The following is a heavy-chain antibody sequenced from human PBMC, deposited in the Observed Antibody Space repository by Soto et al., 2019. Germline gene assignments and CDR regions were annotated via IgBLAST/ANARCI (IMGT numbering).Heavy chain of an antibody. CDR3: AHSLIGYYYDSSGSNWFDL. V-gene: IGHV2-5*02. J-gene: IGHJ5*02. CDR1: GFSLSTSGVG. D-gene: IGHD3-22*01. Sequence: SGPTLVNPTQTLTLTCTFSGFSLSTSGVGVGWIRQPPGKALEWLALIYWDDDKRYSPSLKSRLTITKDTSKNQVVLTMTNMDPVDTATYYCAHSLIGYYYDSSGSNWFDLWGQGTLVTFSS. CDR2: IYWDDDK.